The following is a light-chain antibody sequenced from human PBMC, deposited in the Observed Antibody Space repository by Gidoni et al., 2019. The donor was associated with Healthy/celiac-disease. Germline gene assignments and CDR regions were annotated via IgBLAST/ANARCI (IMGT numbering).Light chain of an antibody. CDR2: EVS. V-gene: IGLV2-14*01. J-gene: IGLJ2*01. CDR1: SSDVGGYNY. CDR3: SSRRV. Sequence: QSSLTQPASVSGSPGQSITISCTGTSSDVGGYNYVSWYQQHPGKAPKLMIYEVSNRPTGFSNRFSGSKSGNTASLTISGLQAEDEADYYCSSRRVFGGGTKLTVL.